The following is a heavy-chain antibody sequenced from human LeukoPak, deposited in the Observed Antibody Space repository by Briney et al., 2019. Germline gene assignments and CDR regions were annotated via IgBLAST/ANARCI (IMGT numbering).Heavy chain of an antibody. D-gene: IGHD6-6*01. CDR3: ARRSAARDAFDI. Sequence: GGSLRLSCAASGFTFSNYGMSWVRQAPGKRLEWVSSISDSGGSTYYADSVKGRFTFSRDNSKNTLYLQMNSLRAEDTAAYYCARRSAARDAFDIWGQGTMVTVSS. J-gene: IGHJ3*02. CDR1: GFTFSNYG. CDR2: ISDSGGST. V-gene: IGHV3-23*01.